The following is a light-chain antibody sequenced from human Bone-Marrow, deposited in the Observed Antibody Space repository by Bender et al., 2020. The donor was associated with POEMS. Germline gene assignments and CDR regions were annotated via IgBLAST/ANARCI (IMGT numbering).Light chain of an antibody. J-gene: IGLJ3*02. Sequence: QSVLTQPPSVSGTPGQRVTISCSGSGSNIGGYPVNWYQQLPGTAPRLLIYTNNERPSGVPDRFSGSKSGTSASLAITGLQSDDEADYHCSSHAGSKTLFGGGTKLTVL. CDR1: GSNIGGYP. CDR2: TNN. CDR3: SSHAGSKTL. V-gene: IGLV1-44*01.